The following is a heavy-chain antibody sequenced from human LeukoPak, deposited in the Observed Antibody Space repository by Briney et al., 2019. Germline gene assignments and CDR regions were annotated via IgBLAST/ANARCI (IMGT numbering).Heavy chain of an antibody. J-gene: IGHJ3*02. CDR3: ARGRGDYIDAFDI. CDR2: MNPNTGNT. Sequence: GASVKVSCKASGYTFTSYDINWVRQATGQGLEWMGWMNPNTGNTGHAQKFQDRVTMTRNTSISTAYMELSSLRSEDTAVYYCARGRGDYIDAFDIWGQGTMVTVSS. CDR1: GYTFTSYD. V-gene: IGHV1-8*01. D-gene: IGHD4-17*01.